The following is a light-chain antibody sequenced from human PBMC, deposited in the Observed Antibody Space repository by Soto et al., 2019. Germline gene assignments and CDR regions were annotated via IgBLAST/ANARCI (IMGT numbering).Light chain of an antibody. CDR2: GVT. CDR3: FSHRSGDSHV. J-gene: IGLJ1*01. V-gene: IGLV2-14*01. Sequence: SALTQPSSGSGSPGQSVPISCTGTSSDIGAYNYVSWYQQYPGKAPKLMIYGVTNRPSGVSNRFSGSKTGNTASLTISGLQAEDEADYYCFSHRSGDSHVFGTGTKVTVL. CDR1: SSDIGAYNY.